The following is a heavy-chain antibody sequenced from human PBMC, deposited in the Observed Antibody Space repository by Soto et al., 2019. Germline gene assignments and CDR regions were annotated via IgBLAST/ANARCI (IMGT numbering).Heavy chain of an antibody. CDR2: IYHTGNA. D-gene: IGHD3-22*01. CDR3: ARDFFDSSDYTTNWFDP. J-gene: IGHJ5*02. V-gene: IGHV4-39*01. Sequence: SETLSLTCSVSGDSISSSRLYLAWIRQPPGEGLEWVGSIYHTGNAYYNPSLKSRVTISVDTSKNQFSLKLTSVTAADAALYYCARDFFDSSDYTTNWFDPWGQGTLVTVSS. CDR1: GDSISSSRLY.